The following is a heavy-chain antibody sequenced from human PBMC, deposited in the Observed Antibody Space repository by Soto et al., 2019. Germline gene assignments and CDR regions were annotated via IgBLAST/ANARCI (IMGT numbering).Heavy chain of an antibody. CDR3: TRPKNELRFYSYNGIDV. V-gene: IGHV3-23*01. CDR1: GFTFSSYA. D-gene: IGHD5-12*01. J-gene: IGHJ6*02. Sequence: PGGSLRLSCAASGFTFSSYAMNWVRQAPGKGLEWVSVISGSGGSTYYADSVKGRFTISRDNSKNTLYVQMNSLKTEDTAVYYCTRPKNELRFYSYNGIDVWGQGTTVTVSS. CDR2: ISGSGGST.